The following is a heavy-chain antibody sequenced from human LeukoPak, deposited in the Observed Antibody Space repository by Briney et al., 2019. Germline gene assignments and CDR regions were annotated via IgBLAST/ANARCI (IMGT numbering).Heavy chain of an antibody. J-gene: IGHJ5*02. CDR2: IYHSGST. CDR1: GGSISSGGYS. Sequence: SETLSLTCAVSGGSISSGGYSWSWIRQPPGKGLECIGYIYHSGSTYYNPSLKSRVTISVDRSKNQFSLKLSSVTAADTAVYYCARFGSGSWGSWFDPWGQGTLVTVSS. D-gene: IGHD3-10*01. V-gene: IGHV4-30-2*01. CDR3: ARFGSGSWGSWFDP.